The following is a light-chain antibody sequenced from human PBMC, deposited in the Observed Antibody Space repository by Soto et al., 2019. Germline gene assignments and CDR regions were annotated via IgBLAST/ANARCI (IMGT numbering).Light chain of an antibody. J-gene: IGKJ2*01. CDR2: GAS. CDR3: QQYNNWPPII. V-gene: IGKV3-15*01. CDR1: QSVSSN. Sequence: EIVMTQSPATLSVSPGERATLSCRASQSVSSNLAWYQQKPGQAPRLLIYGASTRATGIPARFSGSGSGTEFTLTFSSLESEDFAVYYCQQYNNWPPIIFGQGPSWRSN.